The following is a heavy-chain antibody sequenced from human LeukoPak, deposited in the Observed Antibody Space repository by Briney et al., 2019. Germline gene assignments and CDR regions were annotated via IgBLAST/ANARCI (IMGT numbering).Heavy chain of an antibody. J-gene: IGHJ4*02. CDR3: ARDRSHGGNGHFDY. D-gene: IGHD4-23*01. CDR1: GGSISSGGYY. Sequence: SETLSLTCTVSGGSISSGGYYWSWIRQHPGKGLEWIGYIYYSGSTNYNPSLKSRVTISVDTSKNQFSLKLSSVTAADTAVYYCARDRSHGGNGHFDYWGQGTLVTVSS. CDR2: IYYSGST. V-gene: IGHV4-31*03.